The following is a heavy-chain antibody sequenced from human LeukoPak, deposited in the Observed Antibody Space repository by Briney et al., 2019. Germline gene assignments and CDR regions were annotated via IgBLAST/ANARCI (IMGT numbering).Heavy chain of an antibody. Sequence: PGGSLRLSCAASGFTFSSYAMSWVRQAPGKGLEWVSAISGSGGSTYYADSVKGRFTISRDNSKNTLYLQMNSLRAEDTAVYYCAKDTYYSSSWTSYFDYWGQGILVTVSS. CDR1: GFTFSSYA. V-gene: IGHV3-23*01. CDR3: AKDTYYSSSWTSYFDY. D-gene: IGHD6-13*01. J-gene: IGHJ4*02. CDR2: ISGSGGST.